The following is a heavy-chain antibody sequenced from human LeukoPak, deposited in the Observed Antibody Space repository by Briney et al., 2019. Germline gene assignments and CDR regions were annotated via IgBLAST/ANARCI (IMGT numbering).Heavy chain of an antibody. D-gene: IGHD1-26*01. CDR1: GGSISSGGYS. Sequence: SETLSLTCAVSGGSISSGGYSWSWIRQPPGKGLEWIGYIYHSGSTYYNPSLKSRVTISVDRSKNQFSVKLSSVTAADTAMYYCAREWGTGSYAYWGQGTLVTVSS. CDR3: AREWGTGSYAY. V-gene: IGHV4-30-2*01. CDR2: IYHSGST. J-gene: IGHJ4*02.